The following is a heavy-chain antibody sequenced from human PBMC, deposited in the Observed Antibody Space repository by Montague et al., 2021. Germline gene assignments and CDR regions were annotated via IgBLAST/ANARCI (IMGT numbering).Heavy chain of an antibody. V-gene: IGHV4-59*08. Sequence: SETLSLTCTVSSGSIFHAHWSWVRQPPGKGLEWLGSMFYGGATSNNPSLKSRVTMSIDTSTNQFSLKLSFVTAADTAVYYCAKQDYFVSGTSYKGFDPWGRRTLVTVSS. CDR3: AKQDYFVSGTSYKGFDP. CDR2: MFYGGAT. J-gene: IGHJ5*02. CDR1: SGSIFHAH. D-gene: IGHD3-10*01.